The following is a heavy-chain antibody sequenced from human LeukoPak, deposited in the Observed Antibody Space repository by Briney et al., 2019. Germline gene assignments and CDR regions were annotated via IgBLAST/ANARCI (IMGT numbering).Heavy chain of an antibody. D-gene: IGHD3-22*01. CDR1: GGSISSGGYY. J-gene: IGHJ4*02. V-gene: IGHV4-31*03. Sequence: SETLSLTCTVSGGSISSGGYYWSWIRQHPGKGLEWIGYIYYSGSTYYNPSLKSRVTISIDTSKNQFSLKLNSVTAADTAAYYCARVAPYYDLDYWGQGTLVTVSS. CDR3: ARVAPYYDLDY. CDR2: IYYSGST.